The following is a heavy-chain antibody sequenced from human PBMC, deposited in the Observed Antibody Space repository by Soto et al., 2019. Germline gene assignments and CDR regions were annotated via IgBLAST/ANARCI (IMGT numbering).Heavy chain of an antibody. D-gene: IGHD6-13*01. J-gene: IGHJ4*02. CDR2: INTDVSSI. V-gene: IGHV3-74*01. CDR1: GFTFSSFW. Sequence: TGGSLRLSCAGSGFTFSSFWMHWVRQAPGKGLVWVSRINTDVSSITYGDSVKGRFTISRDNAKNTVYLQMNSLRAEDTAVYYCTRGPSYSSSRVDHWGQGTLVTVSS. CDR3: TRGPSYSSSRVDH.